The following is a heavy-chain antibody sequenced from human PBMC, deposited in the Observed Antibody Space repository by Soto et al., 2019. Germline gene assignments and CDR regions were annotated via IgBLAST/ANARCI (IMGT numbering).Heavy chain of an antibody. Sequence: QVQLVESGGGVVQPGRSLRLSCAASGFTFSSYAMHWVRQAPGKGLEWVAVISYDGSNKYYADSVKGRFTISRDNSKNTLYLQMNSLRAEDTAVYYCAREGYCSSTSCYYFDYWGQGTLVTVSS. CDR2: ISYDGSNK. CDR3: AREGYCSSTSCYYFDY. D-gene: IGHD2-2*01. J-gene: IGHJ4*02. V-gene: IGHV3-30-3*01. CDR1: GFTFSSYA.